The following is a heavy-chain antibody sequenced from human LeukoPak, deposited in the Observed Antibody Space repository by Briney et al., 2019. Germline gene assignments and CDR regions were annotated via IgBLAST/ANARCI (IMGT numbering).Heavy chain of an antibody. CDR2: ISAYNGNT. CDR1: VYNFTSYG. D-gene: IGHD3-3*01. J-gene: IGHJ6*02. Sequence: ASVKVSCTASVYNFTSYGSSWVRQAPGQGLEWMGGISAYNGNTNYAQKLQGRVTMTTDTSTSTAYMELRSLRSDDTAVYYCARDKGDDFWSGLSYSMDVWGQGTTVTVSS. CDR3: ARDKGDDFWSGLSYSMDV. V-gene: IGHV1-18*01.